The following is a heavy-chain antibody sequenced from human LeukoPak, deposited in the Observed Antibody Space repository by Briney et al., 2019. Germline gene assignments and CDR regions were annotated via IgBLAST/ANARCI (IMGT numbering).Heavy chain of an antibody. J-gene: IGHJ4*02. V-gene: IGHV1-18*01. D-gene: IGHD2-21*02. CDR3: ARSYCGCDCYLKRQLNPRFDY. CDR2: ISAYNGNT. Sequence: ASVKVSCKAPGYTFTSYGISWVRQAPGQGLEWMGWISAYNGNTNYAQKLQGRVTMTTDTSTSTAYMELRSLRSDDTAVYYCARSYCGCDCYLKRQLNPRFDYWGQGTLVTVSS. CDR1: GYTFTSYG.